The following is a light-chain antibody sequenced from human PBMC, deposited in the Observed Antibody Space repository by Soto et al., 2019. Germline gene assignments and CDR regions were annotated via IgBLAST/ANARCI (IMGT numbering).Light chain of an antibody. Sequence: EIVLTQSRCTLSLSPGERATLSCRASQSVSSSYLAWYQQKPGQAPRLLIYGASSRATGIPDRFSGSGSGTYFTLTISRLEPEDFAVYYCQQYGSSPLFGPGTKVDIK. CDR2: GAS. V-gene: IGKV3-20*01. CDR3: QQYGSSPL. CDR1: QSVSSSY. J-gene: IGKJ3*01.